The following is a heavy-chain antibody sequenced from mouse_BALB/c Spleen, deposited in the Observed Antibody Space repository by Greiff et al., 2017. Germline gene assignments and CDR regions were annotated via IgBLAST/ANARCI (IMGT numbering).Heavy chain of an antibody. J-gene: IGHJ2*01. D-gene: IGHD1-2*01. CDR2: IYPGSGST. V-gene: IGHV1S22*01. CDR1: GYTFTSYW. Sequence: LQQPGSELVRPGASVKLSCKASGYTFTSYWMHWVKQRPGQGLEWIGNIYPGSGSTNYDEKFKSKATLTVDTSSSTAYMQLSSLTSEDSAVYYCARWGYYGSYYFDYWGQGTTLTVSS. CDR3: ARWGYYGSYYFDY.